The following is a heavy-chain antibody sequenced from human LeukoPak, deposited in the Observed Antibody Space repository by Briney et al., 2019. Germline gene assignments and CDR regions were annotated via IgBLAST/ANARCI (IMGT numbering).Heavy chain of an antibody. CDR3: ARDLIYLTNYYYYGMDV. J-gene: IGHJ6*02. CDR2: INHSGST. D-gene: IGHD4/OR15-4a*01. Sequence: PSETLSLTCAVYGGSFSGYYWSWIRLPPGKGLEWIGEINHSGSTNYNPSLKSRVTISVDTSKNQFSLKLNSVTAADTAVYYCARDLIYLTNYYYYGMDVWGQGTTVTVSS. CDR1: GGSFSGYY. V-gene: IGHV4-34*01.